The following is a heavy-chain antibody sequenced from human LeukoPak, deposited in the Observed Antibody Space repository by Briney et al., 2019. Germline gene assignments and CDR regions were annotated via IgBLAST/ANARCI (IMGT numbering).Heavy chain of an antibody. V-gene: IGHV3-9*01. J-gene: IGHJ4*02. CDR1: GFTFDDYA. Sequence: GRSLRLSCAASGFTFDDYAMHWVRQAPGKGPEWVSGISWNSGSIVYADSVKGRFTISRDNAKNSLYLQMNSLRAEDTALYYCAKDSGYYDSSGYKSNYFDYWGQGTLVTVSS. CDR3: AKDSGYYDSSGYKSNYFDY. D-gene: IGHD3-22*01. CDR2: ISWNSGSI.